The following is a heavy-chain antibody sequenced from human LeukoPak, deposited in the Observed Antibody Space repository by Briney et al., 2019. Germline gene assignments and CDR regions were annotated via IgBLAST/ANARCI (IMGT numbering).Heavy chain of an antibody. V-gene: IGHV3-7*01. Sequence: GGSLRLSCAASGFTFSTYWMTWVRQAPGKGLEWVANIKRDGSDKYYVDSVKGRFTISRDNAKNSLYLQMNSLRAEDTAVYYCARDGGRKEYYWGQGTLVTVSS. CDR2: IKRDGSDK. CDR1: GFTFSTYW. J-gene: IGHJ4*02. CDR3: ARDGGRKEYY.